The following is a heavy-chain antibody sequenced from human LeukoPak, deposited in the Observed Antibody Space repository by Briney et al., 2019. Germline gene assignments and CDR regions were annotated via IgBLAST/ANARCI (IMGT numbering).Heavy chain of an antibody. CDR3: ARATLLHLYGSGSYYKFVWQERTYYFDY. D-gene: IGHD3-10*01. CDR2: ISAYNGNT. J-gene: IGHJ4*02. Sequence: GASVKVSCKASGYTFTSYGISWVRQAPGQGLEWMGWISAYNGNTNYAQKLQGRVTMTTDTSTSTAYMELRSLRSDDTAVYYCARATLLHLYGSGSYYKFVWQERTYYFDYWGQGTLVTVSS. CDR1: GYTFTSYG. V-gene: IGHV1-18*01.